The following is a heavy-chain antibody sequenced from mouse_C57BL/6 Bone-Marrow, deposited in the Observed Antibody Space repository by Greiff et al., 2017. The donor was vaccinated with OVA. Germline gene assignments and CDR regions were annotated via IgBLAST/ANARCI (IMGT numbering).Heavy chain of an antibody. CDR1: GYTFTSYG. CDR2: IYPRSGNT. D-gene: IGHD1-1*01. V-gene: IGHV1-81*01. Sequence: VKLMESGAELARPGASVKLSCKASGYTFTSYGISWVKQRTGQGLEWIGEIYPRSGNTYYNEKFKGKATLTADKSSSTAYMELRSLTSEDSAVYFCAREDGSSFAGCAYWGQGTLVTVSA. J-gene: IGHJ3*01. CDR3: AREDGSSFAGCAY.